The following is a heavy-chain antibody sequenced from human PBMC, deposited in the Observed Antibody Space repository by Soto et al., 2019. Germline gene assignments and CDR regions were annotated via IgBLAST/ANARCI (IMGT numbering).Heavy chain of an antibody. CDR2: IYHSGST. V-gene: IGHV4-4*02. CDR3: ARELGNDPGIAAAGTRQLGY. D-gene: IGHD6-13*01. Sequence: PSETLSLTCAVSSGSISSSNWWSWVRQPPGKGLEWIGEIYHSGSTNYNPSLKSRVTISVDKSKNQFSLKLSSVTAADTAVHYCARELGNDPGIAAAGTRQLGYWGQGTLVTVSS. J-gene: IGHJ4*02. CDR1: SGSISSSNW.